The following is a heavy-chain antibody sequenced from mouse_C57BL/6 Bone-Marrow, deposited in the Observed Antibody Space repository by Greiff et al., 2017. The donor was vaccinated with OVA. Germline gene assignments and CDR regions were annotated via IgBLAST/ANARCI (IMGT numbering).Heavy chain of an antibody. D-gene: IGHD1-1*01. J-gene: IGHJ2*01. CDR2: INPYNGDT. CDR3: ALTTVVPYFDY. V-gene: IGHV1-20*01. Sequence: EVQLKQSGPELVKPGDSVKISCKASGYSFTGYFMNWVMQSHGKSLEWIGRINPYNGDTFYNQKFKGKATLTVDKSSSTAHMELRSLTSEDSAVYYCALTTVVPYFDYWGQGTTLTVSS. CDR1: GYSFTGYF.